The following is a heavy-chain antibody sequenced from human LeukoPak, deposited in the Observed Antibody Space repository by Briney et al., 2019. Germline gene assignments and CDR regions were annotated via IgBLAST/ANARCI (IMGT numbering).Heavy chain of an antibody. J-gene: IGHJ6*02. CDR3: TRTFGGADPYGLDV. D-gene: IGHD2-21*01. Sequence: PGGSLRLSCVVSGFLSSNYWMRWVRQAPGKGLEWVANIKKDGSEKNYVHSVRGRFTISRDNAKSAVYLEMNSLRAEDTAIYYCTRTFGGADPYGLDVWGQGTTVIVSS. CDR1: GFLSSNYW. CDR2: IKKDGSEK. V-gene: IGHV3-7*01.